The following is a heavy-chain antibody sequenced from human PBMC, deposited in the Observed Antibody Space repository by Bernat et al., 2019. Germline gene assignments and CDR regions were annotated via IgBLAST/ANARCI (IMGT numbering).Heavy chain of an antibody. CDR2: VSHTGSA. CDR1: GGSFSGYY. V-gene: IGHV4-34*01. Sequence: QVQLDQWGAGLLKPSETLSLTCAVYGGSFSGYYWTWIRQPPGKGLEWIGEVSHTGSANYNPSLKSRVTTSVDTSMNQFSLRLTSVTAADTAVYYCARGHFFNSFWGRGTPVTVSS. CDR3: ARGHFFNSF. J-gene: IGHJ4*02.